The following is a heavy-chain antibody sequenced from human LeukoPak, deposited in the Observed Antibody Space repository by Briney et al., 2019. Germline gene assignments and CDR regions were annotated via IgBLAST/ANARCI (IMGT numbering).Heavy chain of an antibody. CDR2: IYRGGNT. CDR1: GFTFSSNY. V-gene: IGHV3-66*01. Sequence: GGSLRLSCAASGFTFSSNYMNWVRRAPGKGLEWVSVIYRGGNTYYADSVKGRFTISRDNSKNTLYLQMNSLRAEDTAVYYCARLWFGELAFDYWGQGTLVTVSS. D-gene: IGHD3-10*01. CDR3: ARLWFGELAFDY. J-gene: IGHJ4*02.